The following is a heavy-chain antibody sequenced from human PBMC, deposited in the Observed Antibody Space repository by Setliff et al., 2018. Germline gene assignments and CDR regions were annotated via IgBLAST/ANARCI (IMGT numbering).Heavy chain of an antibody. D-gene: IGHD3-22*01. Sequence: HPGGSLRLSCAASGFTFSDHYMDWVRQAPGKGLEWVGRSRNKGNSYSTEYAASVKGRIIISRDDSKNSLYLQMNSLKTEDTAVYYCTRARDSSGYWDFDYWGQGTLVTVSS. J-gene: IGHJ4*02. CDR3: TRARDSSGYWDFDY. V-gene: IGHV3-72*01. CDR2: SRNKGNSYST. CDR1: GFTFSDHY.